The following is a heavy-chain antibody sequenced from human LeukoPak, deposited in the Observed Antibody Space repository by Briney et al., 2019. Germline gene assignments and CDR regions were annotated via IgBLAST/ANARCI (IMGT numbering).Heavy chain of an antibody. CDR1: GYTFTGYY. J-gene: IGHJ6*03. V-gene: IGHV1-2*02. CDR2: INPNSGGT. Sequence: ASVKVSCKASGYTFTGYYMHWVRQAPGQGLDWMGGINPNSGGTNYAQKFQGRVTMTRDTSINTAYMELSRLRGDDTAVYYCVRSGAAAGSRGYYYFYYYMDVWAKGTTVSISS. D-gene: IGHD6-25*01. CDR3: VRSGAAAGSRGYYYFYYYMDV.